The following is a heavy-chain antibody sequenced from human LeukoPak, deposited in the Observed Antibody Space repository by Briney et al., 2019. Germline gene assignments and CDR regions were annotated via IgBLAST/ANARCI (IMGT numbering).Heavy chain of an antibody. D-gene: IGHD3-3*01. V-gene: IGHV1-46*01. Sequence: ASVKVSCKAFGYTFTSNYMHWVRQAPGQGPEWMGVISPSGGSTTYAQKFQGRVTLTRDMSTSTDYLELSSLRSEDTAVYYCARGRGHYDFWSGYPMDVWGKGTTVTVSS. CDR3: ARGRGHYDFWSGYPMDV. J-gene: IGHJ6*04. CDR2: ISPSGGST. CDR1: GYTFTSNY.